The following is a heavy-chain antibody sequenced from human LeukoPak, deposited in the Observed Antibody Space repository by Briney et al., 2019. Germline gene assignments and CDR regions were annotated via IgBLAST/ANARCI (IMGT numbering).Heavy chain of an antibody. J-gene: IGHJ4*02. Sequence: SSETLSLTCAVYGGSFSGYYWSWIRQPPGKGLEWIGEINHSGSTNYNPSLKSRVTISVDTSKNQFSLKLSSVTAADTAVYYCARNALGYCSGGSCHEDYWGQGTLVTVSS. CDR2: INHSGST. D-gene: IGHD2-15*01. CDR3: ARNALGYCSGGSCHEDY. V-gene: IGHV4-34*01. CDR1: GGSFSGYY.